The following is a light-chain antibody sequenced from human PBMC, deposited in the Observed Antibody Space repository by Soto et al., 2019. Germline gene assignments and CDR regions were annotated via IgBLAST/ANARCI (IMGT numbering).Light chain of an antibody. CDR1: QSVSSN. CDR2: GAS. CDR3: QHFGGTTFT. V-gene: IGKV3-20*01. J-gene: IGKJ5*01. Sequence: EIVLTHSPATLSFSPGEIATLSCRASQSVSSNLAWYQQKPGQAPRLLIYGASTRATGIPDRFSGSGSGTHFTLTISRLEPGDFAVYYCQHFGGTTFTFGQGTRLEIK.